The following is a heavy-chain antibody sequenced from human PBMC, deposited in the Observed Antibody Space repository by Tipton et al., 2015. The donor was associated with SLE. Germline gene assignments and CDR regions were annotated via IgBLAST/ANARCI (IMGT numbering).Heavy chain of an antibody. J-gene: IGHJ6*03. Sequence: TLSLTCALYGGSFSGYYWSWIRQPPGKGLEWIGEINHSGSTNYNPSLKSRVTISVDTSKNQFSLKLSSVTAADTAVYYCARGLVYSSSSYYYYYYMDVWGKGTTVTVSS. CDR1: GGSFSGYY. V-gene: IGHV4-34*01. D-gene: IGHD6-6*01. CDR3: ARGLVYSSSSYYYYYYMDV. CDR2: INHSGST.